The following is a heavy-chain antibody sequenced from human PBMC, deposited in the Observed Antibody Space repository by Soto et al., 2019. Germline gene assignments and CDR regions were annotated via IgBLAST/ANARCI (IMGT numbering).Heavy chain of an antibody. D-gene: IGHD5-12*01. J-gene: IGHJ4*02. V-gene: IGHV4-59*01. CDR2: IYYSGST. CDR1: GDSISSYY. Sequence: SETLSLTCTVSGDSISSYYWSWIRQPPGKGLEWIGYIYYSGSTNYNPSLKSRVTISVDTSKSQFSLKLSSVTAADTAVYYCARGRDGYNLNWGPGTLVTVSS. CDR3: ARGRDGYNLN.